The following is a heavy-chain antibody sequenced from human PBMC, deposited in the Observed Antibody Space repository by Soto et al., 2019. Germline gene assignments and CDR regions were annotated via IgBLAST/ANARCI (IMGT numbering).Heavy chain of an antibody. Sequence: SQTLSLTCAISGDSVSSNTAAWNWIRQSPSRGLEWLGRTYYRSKWYNDYAVSVKSRITINPDTSKSQFSLQLNSVTPEDTALYYCVRDVGFDFDYWGQGALVTVSS. V-gene: IGHV6-1*01. J-gene: IGHJ4*02. CDR1: GDSVSSNTAA. D-gene: IGHD1-26*01. CDR2: TYYRSKWYN. CDR3: VRDVGFDFDY.